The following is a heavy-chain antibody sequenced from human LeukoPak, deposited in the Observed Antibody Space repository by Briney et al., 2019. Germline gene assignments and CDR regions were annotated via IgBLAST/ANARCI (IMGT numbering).Heavy chain of an antibody. J-gene: IGHJ4*02. V-gene: IGHV3-23*01. Sequence: GGSLRLSRAASGFTFSSYAMSWVRQAPGKGLEWVSAISGSGGSTYYADSVKGRFTISRDNSKNTLYLQMNSLRAEDTAVYYCAKDIRYFDWLGPDYWGQGTLVTVSS. CDR2: ISGSGGST. CDR3: AKDIRYFDWLGPDY. D-gene: IGHD3-9*01. CDR1: GFTFSSYA.